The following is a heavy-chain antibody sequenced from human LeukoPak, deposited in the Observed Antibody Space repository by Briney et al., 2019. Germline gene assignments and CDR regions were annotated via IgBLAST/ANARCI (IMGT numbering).Heavy chain of an antibody. D-gene: IGHD6-19*01. J-gene: IGHJ6*03. CDR2: ISYDGSNK. CDR3: ARSSGWYHRGPDYYYYYMDV. CDR1: GFTFSSYG. Sequence: PGGSLRLSCAASGFTFSSYGMHWVRQAPGKGLEWVAVISYDGSNKYYADSVKGRFTISRDNAKNSLYLQMNSLRAEDPAVYYCARSSGWYHRGPDYYYYYMDVWGKGTTVTVS. V-gene: IGHV3-30*03.